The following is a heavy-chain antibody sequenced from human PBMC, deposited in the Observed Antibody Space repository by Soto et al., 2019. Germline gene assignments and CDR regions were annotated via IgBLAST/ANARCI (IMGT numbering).Heavy chain of an antibody. CDR1: GGSISSGDYY. J-gene: IGHJ3*02. D-gene: IGHD3-3*02. CDR2: IYHSGST. V-gene: IGHV4-4*02. Sequence: SDTLSLTCTVSGGSISSGDYYWSWVRQPPGKGLEWIGEIYHSGSTNYNPSLKSRVTISVDKSKNQFSLKLSSVTAADTAVYYCARVLGNDHFDMWGQGTMVTVSS. CDR3: ARVLGNDHFDM.